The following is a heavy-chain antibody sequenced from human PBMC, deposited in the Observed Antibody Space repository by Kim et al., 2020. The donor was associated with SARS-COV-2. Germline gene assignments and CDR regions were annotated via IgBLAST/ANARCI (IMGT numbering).Heavy chain of an antibody. V-gene: IGHV3-48*03. J-gene: IGHJ4*02. CDR3: ARGDDSGLFYYHFDL. CDR1: GFSFGTHE. CDR2: ISAVGISI. Sequence: GGSLRLSCAASGFSFGTHEMNWVRQVPGKGLEWVSYISAVGISIYYADSVKGRFTISRDNAKKSLYPQMNSLRAEDTAIYYCARGDDSGLFYYHFDLWGQGTLVNVSP. D-gene: IGHD1-26*01.